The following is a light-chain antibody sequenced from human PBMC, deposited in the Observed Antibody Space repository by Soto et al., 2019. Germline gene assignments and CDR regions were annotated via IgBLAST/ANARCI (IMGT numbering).Light chain of an antibody. CDR2: DAS. Sequence: DIQMTQSPSTLSASVGDRVTITCRASQSISSWLAWYQQKPGKAPKLLIYDASSLESGVPSRFSGSGSGTEFTLTISSLQPDDFATYYCQQYKSYSATFGQGTKVDI. J-gene: IGKJ1*01. V-gene: IGKV1-5*01. CDR1: QSISSW. CDR3: QQYKSYSAT.